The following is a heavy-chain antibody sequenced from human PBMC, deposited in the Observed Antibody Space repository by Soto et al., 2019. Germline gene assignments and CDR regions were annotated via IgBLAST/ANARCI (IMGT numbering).Heavy chain of an antibody. CDR1: GFSFVHYR. Sequence: PGGSLRLSCVVSGFSFVHYRMDWVRQAPGRGLEYVSAISSNGGSTYYADSVKGRFTISRDNSKNTLYLQMSSLRAEDSVVYYCVKDLWELPEGAFDIWGQGTMVTVSS. CDR2: ISSNGGST. V-gene: IGHV3-64D*08. CDR3: VKDLWELPEGAFDI. D-gene: IGHD1-26*01. J-gene: IGHJ3*02.